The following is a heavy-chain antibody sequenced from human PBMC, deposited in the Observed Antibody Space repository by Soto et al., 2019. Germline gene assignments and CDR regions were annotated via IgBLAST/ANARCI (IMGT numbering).Heavy chain of an antibody. CDR1: GGSISSYY. CDR3: ARAVLYYDGSGYFIRDAFDI. V-gene: IGHV4-59*01. D-gene: IGHD3-22*01. Sequence: PSETLSLTCTVSGGSISSYYWSWIRQPPGKGLDWIGYIYYSGSTNYNPSLKSRVTISVDTSKNQFSLKLSSVTAADTAVYYCARAVLYYDGSGYFIRDAFDIWGQGTMVTVSS. CDR2: IYYSGST. J-gene: IGHJ3*02.